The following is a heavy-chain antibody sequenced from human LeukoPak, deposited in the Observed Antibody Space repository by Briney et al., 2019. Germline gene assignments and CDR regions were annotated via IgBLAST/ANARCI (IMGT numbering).Heavy chain of an antibody. J-gene: IGHJ5*02. V-gene: IGHV3-74*01. CDR1: GFTFSSYW. Sequence: GGSLRLSCAASGFTFSSYWMHWVRQAPGEGLVWVSHINSDGSSTSYADSVKGRFTISRDNANNTLYLQMNSLRAEDTAVYYCVTLLDHWGQGTLVTVSS. CDR3: VTLLDH. CDR2: INSDGSST.